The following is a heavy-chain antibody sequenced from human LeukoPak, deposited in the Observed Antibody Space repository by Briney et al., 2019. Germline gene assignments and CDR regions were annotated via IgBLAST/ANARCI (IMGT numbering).Heavy chain of an antibody. D-gene: IGHD6-13*01. V-gene: IGHV3-21*01. CDR2: ISSSSSYI. CDR1: GFTFSSYS. J-gene: IGHJ4*02. Sequence: GSLRLSCAASGFTFSSYSMNWVRQAPGKGLEWVSSISSSSSYIYYADSVKGRFTISRDNAKNSLYLQMNSLRAEDTAVYYCARDKRAAAFNFDYWGQGTLVTVSS. CDR3: ARDKRAAAFNFDY.